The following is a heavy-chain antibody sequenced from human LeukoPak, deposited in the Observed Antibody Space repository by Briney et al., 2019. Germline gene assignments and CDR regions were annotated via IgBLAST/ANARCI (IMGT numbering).Heavy chain of an antibody. J-gene: IGHJ6*03. Sequence: SETLSLTCTVSGGSISSSSYYWGWIRQPPGKGLEWIGSIYYSGSTYYNPSLKSRVTISVDTSKNQFSLKLSSVTAADTAVYYCARVPGVRGHMDVWGKGTTVTVSS. CDR1: GGSISSSSYY. CDR2: IYYSGST. V-gene: IGHV4-39*07. D-gene: IGHD4-23*01. CDR3: ARVPGVRGHMDV.